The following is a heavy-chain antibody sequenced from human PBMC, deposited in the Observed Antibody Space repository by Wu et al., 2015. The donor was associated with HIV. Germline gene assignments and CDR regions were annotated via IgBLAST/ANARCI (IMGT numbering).Heavy chain of an antibody. CDR2: IIPIYGTA. J-gene: IGHJ3*02. D-gene: IGHD3-10*01. CDR1: GISFNHYA. Sequence: QVQLVQSGAEVKKPGSSVKVSCKASGISFNHYALSWVRQAPGQGLEWMGGIIPIYGTANYAQKFQGRVTITTDASTNTAYLEMTRLTSEDTAVYYCARPSAWFGNSPHAFDIWGQGTVVTVSS. CDR3: ARPSAWFGNSPHAFDI. V-gene: IGHV1-69*05.